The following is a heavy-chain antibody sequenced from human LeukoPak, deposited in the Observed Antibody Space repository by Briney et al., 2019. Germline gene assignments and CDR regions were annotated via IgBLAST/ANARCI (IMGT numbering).Heavy chain of an antibody. D-gene: IGHD3-22*01. CDR1: GFTFSSYA. CDR3: AKAQTDYDSSGYQALFDY. V-gene: IGHV3-30-3*01. Sequence: PGGSLRLSCAASGFTFSSYAMHWVRQAPGKGLEWVAVISYDGSNKYYADSVKGRFTISRDNSKNTLYLQMNSLRAEDTALYYCAKAQTDYDSSGYQALFDYWGQGTLVTVSS. CDR2: ISYDGSNK. J-gene: IGHJ4*02.